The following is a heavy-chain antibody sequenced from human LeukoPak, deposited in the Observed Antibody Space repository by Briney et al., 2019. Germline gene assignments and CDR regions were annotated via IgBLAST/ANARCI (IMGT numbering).Heavy chain of an antibody. V-gene: IGHV3-74*01. J-gene: IGHJ4*02. CDR3: ARVDIYNGNPLRLGC. CDR2: TNSVGSST. CDR1: GFTFSSYW. Sequence: RESLRLSCAASGFTFSSYWMHWVRHAPGKGLVWVSRTNSVGSSTSYAASVKGRFTISRDNAKNTLYLQVNSLRAEDTAVYYCARVDIYNGNPLRLGCWGQGTLVTVS. D-gene: IGHD5-12*01.